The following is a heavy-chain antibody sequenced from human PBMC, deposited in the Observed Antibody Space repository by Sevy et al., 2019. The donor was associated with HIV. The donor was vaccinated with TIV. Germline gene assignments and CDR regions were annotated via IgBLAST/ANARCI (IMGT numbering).Heavy chain of an antibody. Sequence: GGSLRLSCAASGFTFSDYWMTWVRQAPGKGLEWVSTISGSGGSTYYAASVKGRFTISRDNSKNTLYLQMDSLRAEDTAVYYCAKDRYHTSGYYPEGAFDIWGQGTMVTVSS. J-gene: IGHJ3*02. CDR2: ISGSGGST. CDR1: GFTFSDYW. CDR3: AKDRYHTSGYYPEGAFDI. V-gene: IGHV3-23*01. D-gene: IGHD3-22*01.